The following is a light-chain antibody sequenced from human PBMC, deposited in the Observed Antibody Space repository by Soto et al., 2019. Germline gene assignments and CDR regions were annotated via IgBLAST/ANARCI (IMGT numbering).Light chain of an antibody. CDR2: EDN. J-gene: IGLJ2*01. CDR3: QSYYSRNVI. CDR1: GGNIASNY. V-gene: IGLV6-57*04. Sequence: NFMLTQPHSVSESPGKTLTISCTRSGGNIASNYVQWHQQRPGSAPMTVIYEDNQRPSGVPDRFSGSIDRSSNSASLTISGLKPEDEAHYFCQSYYSRNVIFGGGTKLTVL.